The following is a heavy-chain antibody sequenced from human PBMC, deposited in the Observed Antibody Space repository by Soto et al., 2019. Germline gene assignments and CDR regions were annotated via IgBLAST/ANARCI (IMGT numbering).Heavy chain of an antibody. D-gene: IGHD3-9*01. CDR3: ARAFKGIIENTDWRKPYYSGLDV. Sequence: QVQLQQWGAGLLKPSETLSLTCGVSGESLSGVYWTGIRQTPGRGLEWIGEINHSGSASYNPALGDRETRSVDTSKKLFSLSLPAVTAADTGRYFCARAFKGIIENTDWRKPYYSGLDVWAQGTAVIVAS. CDR2: INHSGSA. J-gene: IGHJ6*02. V-gene: IGHV4-34*01. CDR1: GESLSGVY.